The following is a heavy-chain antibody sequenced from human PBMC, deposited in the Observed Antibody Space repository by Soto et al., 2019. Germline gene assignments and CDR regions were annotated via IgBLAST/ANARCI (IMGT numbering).Heavy chain of an antibody. CDR1: GYTFTSYA. CDR3: ARLRDYYYGMDV. J-gene: IGHJ6*02. D-gene: IGHD3-10*01. V-gene: IGHV1-3*01. Sequence: QVPLVQSGAEVKKPGASVKVSCKASGYTFTSYAMHWVRQAPGQRLEWMGWINAGNGNTKYSQKFQGRVTITRDTSASTAYMELSSLRSEDTAVYYCARLRDYYYGMDVWGQGTTVTVSS. CDR2: INAGNGNT.